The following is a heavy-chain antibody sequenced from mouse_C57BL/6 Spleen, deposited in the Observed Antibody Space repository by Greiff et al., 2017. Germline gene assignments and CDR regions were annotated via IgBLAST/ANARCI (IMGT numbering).Heavy chain of an antibody. V-gene: IGHV1-80*01. CDR1: GYAFRSYW. Sequence: QVQLQQPGAELVKPGASVKISCKASGYAFRSYWMNWVKQRPGKGLEWIGQIYPGDGDTNYNGTFKGKATLTADKSSSTAYLQLSSLTSEDSAVYICARGGLRGLAYGGQGTLVTVSA. D-gene: IGHD2-4*01. CDR2: IYPGDGDT. CDR3: ARGGLRGLAY. J-gene: IGHJ3*01.